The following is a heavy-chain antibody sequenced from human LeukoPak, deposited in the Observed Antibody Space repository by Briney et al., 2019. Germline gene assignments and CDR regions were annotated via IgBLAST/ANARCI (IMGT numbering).Heavy chain of an antibody. CDR1: GFTFSNYW. D-gene: IGHD6-13*01. J-gene: IGHJ3*02. Sequence: GGSLRLSCAASGFTFSNYWMHWVRQVPGKGLVWVSAISGSGGSTYYADSVKGRFTISRDNSKNTLYLQMNSLRAEDTAVYYCAKVQRAAAGLDAFDIWGQGTMVTVSS. CDR2: ISGSGGST. CDR3: AKVQRAAAGLDAFDI. V-gene: IGHV3-23*01.